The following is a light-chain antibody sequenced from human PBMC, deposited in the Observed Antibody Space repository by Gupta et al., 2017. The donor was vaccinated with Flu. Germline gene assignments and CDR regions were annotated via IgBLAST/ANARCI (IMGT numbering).Light chain of an antibody. Sequence: SSLSASVGDRVTITCRASQNISSYLNWYQQKPGKAPKLLIYAASSLQSGVPSRFSGSGSGTDFTLTISSLQPEDFATYYCQQSYSTPPYTFGQGTKLEIK. V-gene: IGKV1-39*01. CDR3: QQSYSTPPYT. J-gene: IGKJ2*01. CDR2: AAS. CDR1: QNISSY.